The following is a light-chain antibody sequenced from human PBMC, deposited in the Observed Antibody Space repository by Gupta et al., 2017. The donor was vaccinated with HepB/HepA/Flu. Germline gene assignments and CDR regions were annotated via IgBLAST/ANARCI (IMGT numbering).Light chain of an antibody. CDR1: QNINSN. Sequence: EVVMTQSPATLSVSPGERATLSCRASQNINSNLAWYQQKLGQAPRLLIYGASTRATGIPVRFSDSGSGTEFTLTISSLQSEDFAVYYCQQYNNWPPLSFGGGTKVEIK. CDR2: GAS. V-gene: IGKV3-15*01. CDR3: QQYNNWPPLS. J-gene: IGKJ4*01.